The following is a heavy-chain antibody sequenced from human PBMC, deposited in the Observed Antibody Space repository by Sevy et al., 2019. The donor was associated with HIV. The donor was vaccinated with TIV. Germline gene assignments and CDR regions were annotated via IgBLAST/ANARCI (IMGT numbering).Heavy chain of an antibody. D-gene: IGHD6-13*01. Sequence: GGSLRLSCAASGFSFSSYGMHWVRQAPGTGLEWVAFTRFDGNNKFYGDSVKGRFTISRDNSKNTLYLQMKSLRTEDTAVYYCGRSGRSSSWSGDVMVYYYSYMDVWGKGTTVTVSS. CDR2: TRFDGNNK. CDR3: GRSGRSSSWSGDVMVYYYSYMDV. J-gene: IGHJ6*03. V-gene: IGHV3-30*02. CDR1: GFSFSSYG.